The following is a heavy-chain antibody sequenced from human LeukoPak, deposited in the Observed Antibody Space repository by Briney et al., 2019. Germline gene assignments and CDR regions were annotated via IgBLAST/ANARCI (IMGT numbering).Heavy chain of an antibody. J-gene: IGHJ4*02. V-gene: IGHV3-33*01. D-gene: IGHD6-19*01. Sequence: GGSLRLSCAASGFTFRSYGMHWVRQAPGKGREGGAVIWYDGSNKYYADSVKGRFTVSRDNSKNTLYLQMNSLRAEDTAVYYCATAVASSSGWYADYWGQGTLVTVSS. CDR3: ATAVASSSGWYADY. CDR1: GFTFRSYG. CDR2: IWYDGSNK.